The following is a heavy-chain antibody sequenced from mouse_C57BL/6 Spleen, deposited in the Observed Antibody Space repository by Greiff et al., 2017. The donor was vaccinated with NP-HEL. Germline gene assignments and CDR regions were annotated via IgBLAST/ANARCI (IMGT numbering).Heavy chain of an antibody. CDR1: GYTFTNYW. Sequence: QVQLQQPGAELVRPGTSVKMSCKASGYTFTNYWIGWAKQRPGHGLEWIGDIYPGGGYTNYNEKFKGKATLTADKSSSPAYMQFSSLTSEDSASYDCERLGLRRVMDYWGQGTSVTVSS. D-gene: IGHD2-4*01. CDR2: IYPGGGYT. J-gene: IGHJ4*01. CDR3: ERLGLRRVMDY. V-gene: IGHV1-63*01.